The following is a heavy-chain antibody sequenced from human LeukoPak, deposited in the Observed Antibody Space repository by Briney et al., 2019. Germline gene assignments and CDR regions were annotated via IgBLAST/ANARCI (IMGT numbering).Heavy chain of an antibody. V-gene: IGHV4-59*01. CDR2: IYYSGST. CDR3: ARGSYSNNWAPFDY. Sequence: PSETLSLTCTVSGGSISSYYWSWIRQPPGEGLEWIGYIYYSGSTNYNPSLKSRVTISVDTSKNQFSLKLTSVTAADTAVNYCARGSYSNNWAPFDYWGQGTLVTVSS. CDR1: GGSISSYY. D-gene: IGHD6-13*01. J-gene: IGHJ4*02.